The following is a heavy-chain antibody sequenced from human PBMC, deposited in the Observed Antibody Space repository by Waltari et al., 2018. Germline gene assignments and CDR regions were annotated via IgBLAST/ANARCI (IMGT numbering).Heavy chain of an antibody. V-gene: IGHV4-38-2*01. CDR1: GYSISSGYY. J-gene: IGHJ4*02. CDR3: ARSGIFGVVNGPGYFDY. CDR2: IYHSGST. D-gene: IGHD3-3*01. Sequence: QVQLQESGPGLVKPSETLSLTCAVSGYSISSGYYWGWIRQPPGKGLEWIGSIYHSGSTYYNPSLKSRVTISVDTSKNQFSLKLSSVTAADTAVYYCARSGIFGVVNGPGYFDYWGQGTLVTVSS.